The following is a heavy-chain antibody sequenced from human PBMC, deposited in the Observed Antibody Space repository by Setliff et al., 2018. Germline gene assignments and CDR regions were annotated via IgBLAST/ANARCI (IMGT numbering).Heavy chain of an antibody. D-gene: IGHD3-16*01. CDR2: IYHTGTT. CDR3: ARDYGPNDY. Sequence: SETLSLTCAVSGYSISSGFSWVWIRQSPGKGLEWIGSIYHTGTTYYNPSLKSRVTISVDTSKNQFSLRLSSVTAADTAVYFCARDYGPNDYWGQGSLVTVSS. V-gene: IGHV4-38-2*02. CDR1: GYSISSGFS. J-gene: IGHJ4*02.